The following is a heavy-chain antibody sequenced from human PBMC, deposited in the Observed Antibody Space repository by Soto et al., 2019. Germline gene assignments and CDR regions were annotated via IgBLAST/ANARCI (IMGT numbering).Heavy chain of an antibody. V-gene: IGHV3-23*01. J-gene: IGHJ4*02. Sequence: VQLLESGGGLVQPGGSLRLSCAASGFTFSNYALSWVRQAPGKGLEWVSIISASGGSTFYADSVKGRCTISRDNSKNTLYLQMNNLRAEDTAVYYCAKHFDSGCPDYWGQGTLVTVSS. CDR3: AKHFDSGCPDY. CDR1: GFTFSNYA. CDR2: ISASGGST. D-gene: IGHD6-19*01.